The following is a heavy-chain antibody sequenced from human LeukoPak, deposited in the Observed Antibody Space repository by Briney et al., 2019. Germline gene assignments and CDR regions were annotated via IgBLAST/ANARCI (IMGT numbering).Heavy chain of an antibody. V-gene: IGHV3-23*01. CDR1: GFSVSSYA. Sequence: GGSLRLSCAASGFSVSSYAMSWFRQAPGKGLEWVSGISGSGGNTYYADSVKGRFTISRDNSKNTLYLQMNSLRAEDTAVYYCAKSRDLWFGEFDYWGQGTLVTVSS. D-gene: IGHD3-10*01. CDR3: AKSRDLWFGEFDY. CDR2: ISGSGGNT. J-gene: IGHJ4*02.